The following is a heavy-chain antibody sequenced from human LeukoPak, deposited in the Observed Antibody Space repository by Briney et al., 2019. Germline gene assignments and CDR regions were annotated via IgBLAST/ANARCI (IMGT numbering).Heavy chain of an antibody. CDR3: VRDGTGTTPFDS. J-gene: IGHJ4*02. Sequence: GGSLRLSCAASGFTFSTYWMHWVRQAPGKGLLWVSLIGTDESTTIYADSVKGRFTISRDNPKNTLYLQMDSLRAEDTALYYCVRDGTGTTPFDSWGQGTLVTVSS. D-gene: IGHD1-1*01. V-gene: IGHV3-74*01. CDR1: GFTFSTYW. CDR2: IGTDESTT.